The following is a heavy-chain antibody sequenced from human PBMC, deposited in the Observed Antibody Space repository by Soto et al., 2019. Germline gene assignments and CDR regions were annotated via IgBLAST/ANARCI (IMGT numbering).Heavy chain of an antibody. Sequence: QVQLQESGPGLVRPSETLSLMCTVSGGSVSSGSSYWSWIRQPPGKELEWIGHIYYSGTTNYSPSIKSRIPISVDTTKNRFFVKVSSVTAADTAVYYWARDSRQLVPIGGYYYYTMGGWGQGPTVTVSS. CDR2: IYYSGTT. CDR1: GGSVSSGSSY. D-gene: IGHD6-13*01. CDR3: ARDSRQLVPIGGYYYYTMGG. V-gene: IGHV4-61*01. J-gene: IGHJ6*02.